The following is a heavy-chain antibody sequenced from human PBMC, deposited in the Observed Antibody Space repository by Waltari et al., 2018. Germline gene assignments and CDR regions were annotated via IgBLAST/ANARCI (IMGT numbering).Heavy chain of an antibody. V-gene: IGHV4-34*01. CDR2: MKHSGST. J-gene: IGHJ6*03. CDR1: GGSSSGYY. Sequence: QVQLQQWGAGLLKPSETLSLTCAVYGGSSSGYYWSWIRQPPGKGLGWIGEMKHSGSTNYNPSLKIRVTISVDTSKNQFSLKLSSVTAADTAVYYCAREGSGSFSRYYYYYMDVWGKGTTVTISS. D-gene: IGHD1-26*01. CDR3: AREGSGSFSRYYYYYMDV.